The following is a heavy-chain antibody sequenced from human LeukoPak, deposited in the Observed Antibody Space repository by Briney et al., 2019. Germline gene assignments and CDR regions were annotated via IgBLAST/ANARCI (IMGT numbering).Heavy chain of an antibody. D-gene: IGHD6-19*01. CDR3: ARPDYQYSSGLDGFDI. J-gene: IGHJ3*02. V-gene: IGHV3-74*01. CDR1: GFTFSTYW. Sequence: PGGSLRLSCAASGFTFSTYWMHWVRQAPGKGLVWVSRINSDGSRTTYADSVKGQFTISRDNAKNTLYLQMNSLRTENTSVYYCARPDYQYSSGLDGFDIWGQGTMVTVSS. CDR2: INSDGSRT.